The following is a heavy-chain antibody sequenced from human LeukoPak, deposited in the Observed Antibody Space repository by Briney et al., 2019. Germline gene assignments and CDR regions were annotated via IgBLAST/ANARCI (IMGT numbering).Heavy chain of an antibody. CDR3: AKDWVVVAATLA. CDR1: GFTFSGYA. V-gene: IGHV3-23*01. Sequence: GGSLRLSCAASGFTFSGYAMSWVRQAPGKGLEWVSAISGSGGSTYYADSVKGLFTISRDNSKNTLYLQMNRLRAEDTAVYYCAKDWVVVAATLACGQGTLVTVSS. CDR2: ISGSGGST. D-gene: IGHD2-15*01. J-gene: IGHJ5*01.